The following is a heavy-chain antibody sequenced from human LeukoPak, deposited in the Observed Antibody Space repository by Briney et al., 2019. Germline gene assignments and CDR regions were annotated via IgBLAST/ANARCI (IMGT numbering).Heavy chain of an antibody. V-gene: IGHV4-39*01. D-gene: IGHD6-6*01. CDR2: IYYSGRT. J-gene: IGHJ4*02. Sequence: SETLSVTCTVSGGSIGSSDYYWGWVRQPPGKGLGWIGNIYYSGRTYYNPSLKSRVTISVDTPQNQFSLKLSSVTAADTAIYYCTRANLIAGRPDYWGQGTLVTVSS. CDR1: GGSIGSSDYY. CDR3: TRANLIAGRPDY.